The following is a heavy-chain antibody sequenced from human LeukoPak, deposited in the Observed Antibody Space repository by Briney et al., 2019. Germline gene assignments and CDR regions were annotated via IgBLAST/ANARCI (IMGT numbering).Heavy chain of an antibody. V-gene: IGHV3-9*01. Sequence: GRSLRLSCAASGFTFDDYAMHWVRQAPGKGLEWVSGISWNSGSIGYADSVKGRFTISRDNAKNSLYLQMNSLRAEDTALYYCAKTAVVTAMPTYFDYCGQGTLVTVSS. D-gene: IGHD2-21*02. CDR3: AKTAVVTAMPTYFDY. CDR2: ISWNSGSI. J-gene: IGHJ4*02. CDR1: GFTFDDYA.